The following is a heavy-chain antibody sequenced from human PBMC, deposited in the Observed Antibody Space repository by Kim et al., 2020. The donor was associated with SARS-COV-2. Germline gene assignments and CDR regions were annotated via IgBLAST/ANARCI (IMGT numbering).Heavy chain of an antibody. V-gene: IGHV4-39*01. J-gene: IGHJ4*02. D-gene: IGHD3-9*01. CDR3: ARLCSLILPGYYRSYYFDY. CDR2: IYYSGST. CDR1: GGSISSSSYY. Sequence: SETLSLTCTVSGGSISSSSYYWGWIRQPPGKGLEWIGSIYYSGSTYYNPSLKSLGTISVDTSKNQFSLKLSSVTAADTAVYYCARLCSLILPGYYRSYYFDYWGQGTLVTVSS.